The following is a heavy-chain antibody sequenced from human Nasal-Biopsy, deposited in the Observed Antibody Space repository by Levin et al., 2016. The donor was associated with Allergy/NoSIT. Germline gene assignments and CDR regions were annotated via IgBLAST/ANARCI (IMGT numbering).Heavy chain of an antibody. CDR2: IDPNSGDT. CDR3: ARRRAAVIVSHPSSGLDV. J-gene: IGHJ6*02. Sequence: ASVKVSCKASGYIFSGYYIHWVRQAPGQGLEWMGWIDPNSGDTNYAQRFQDRVTITRDTSLNTAYMELSSLRSDDTAVFYCARRRAAVIVSHPSSGLDVWGQGTTVTV. V-gene: IGHV1-2*02. D-gene: IGHD2-21*01. CDR1: GYIFSGYY.